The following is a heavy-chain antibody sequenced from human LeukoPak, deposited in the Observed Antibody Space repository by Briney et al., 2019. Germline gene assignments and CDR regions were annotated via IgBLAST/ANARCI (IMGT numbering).Heavy chain of an antibody. Sequence: TGGSLRLSCAASGFTFSSYAMSWVRQAPGKGLEWVSAISGSGGSTYYADSVKGRFTISRDNSKNTLYLQMNSLRAEDTAVYYCAKDPIYQPLLPFDYWGQGTLVTVSS. CDR2: ISGSGGST. D-gene: IGHD2-15*01. CDR1: GFTFSSYA. CDR3: AKDPIYQPLLPFDY. J-gene: IGHJ4*02. V-gene: IGHV3-23*01.